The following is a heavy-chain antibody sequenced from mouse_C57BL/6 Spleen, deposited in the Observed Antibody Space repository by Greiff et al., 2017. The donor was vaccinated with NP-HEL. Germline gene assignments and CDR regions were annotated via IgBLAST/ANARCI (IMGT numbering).Heavy chain of an antibody. CDR3: ARDKDGTGGFYCAMDY. CDR2: INYDGSST. D-gene: IGHD4-1*01. Sequence: EVMLVESEGGLVQPGSSMKLSCTASGFTFSDYYMAWVRQVPEKGLEWVANINYDGSSTYYLDSLKSRFIISGDNAKNILYLQMSSLQSEDTATYYCARDKDGTGGFYCAMDYRSQGTSVTVSS. J-gene: IGHJ4*01. CDR1: GFTFSDYY. V-gene: IGHV5-16*01.